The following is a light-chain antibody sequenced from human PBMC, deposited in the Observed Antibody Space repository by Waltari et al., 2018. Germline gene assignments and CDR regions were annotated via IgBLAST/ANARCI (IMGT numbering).Light chain of an antibody. Sequence: EILMTQSPATLSVSPGERATLSCRASQSINRNLAWYQQRPGQAPRLLIYGASTRATGIPARFSGSGSGTEFTLTIRSLQSEDFGIYYCQQYTNWPPVTFGQGTRLVIK. V-gene: IGKV3-15*01. CDR1: QSINRN. J-gene: IGKJ5*01. CDR2: GAS. CDR3: QQYTNWPPVT.